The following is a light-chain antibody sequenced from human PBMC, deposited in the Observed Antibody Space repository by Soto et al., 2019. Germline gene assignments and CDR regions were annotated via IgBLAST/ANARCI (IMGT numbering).Light chain of an antibody. CDR1: QSVGSF. Sequence: EIVLTQSPATLSLSPGERATLSCRASQSVGSFLAWYQQKPGQAPRLLIYDTYKRPTGVAARFTGSGSGAEFTITINSLEPEDFAFYYCQQRRDWPPLTFGQGTRLDIK. J-gene: IGKJ5*01. CDR3: QQRRDWPPLT. CDR2: DTY. V-gene: IGKV3-11*01.